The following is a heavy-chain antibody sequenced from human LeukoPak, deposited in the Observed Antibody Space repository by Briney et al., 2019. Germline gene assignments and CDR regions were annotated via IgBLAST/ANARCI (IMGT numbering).Heavy chain of an antibody. Sequence: SVKVSCKXSGGTFSSYAISWVRQAPGQGLEWMGGIIPIFGTANYSQKFRGRVAITADESTSTAYMELSSLRSEDTAVYYCARDANSAILDYWGQGTLVTVSS. CDR1: GGTFSSYA. D-gene: IGHD5-18*01. J-gene: IGHJ4*02. V-gene: IGHV1-69*13. CDR2: IIPIFGTA. CDR3: ARDANSAILDY.